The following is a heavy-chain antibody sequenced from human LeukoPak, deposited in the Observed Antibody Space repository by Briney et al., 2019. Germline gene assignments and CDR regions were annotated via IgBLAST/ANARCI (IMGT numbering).Heavy chain of an antibody. J-gene: IGHJ5*02. CDR3: AKDTIGYCSGGSCYWSWFDP. Sequence: GGSLRLSCAASGFTFDDYAMHWVRPAPGRGLEGVSLISGDGGSTYYVDSVKGRFTISRDKSKNSLYLQMNSLRTEDTALYYCAKDTIGYCSGGSCYWSWFDPWGQGTLVTVSS. CDR2: ISGDGGST. D-gene: IGHD2-15*01. CDR1: GFTFDDYA. V-gene: IGHV3-43*02.